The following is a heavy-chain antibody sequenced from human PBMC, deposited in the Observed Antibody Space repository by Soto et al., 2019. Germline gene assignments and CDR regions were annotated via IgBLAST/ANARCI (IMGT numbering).Heavy chain of an antibody. CDR3: VKDLTREWELLAFDY. V-gene: IGHV3-30*18. D-gene: IGHD1-26*01. CDR1: GFTFSSYG. J-gene: IGHJ4*02. Sequence: LRLSCAASGFTFSSYGMHWVRQAPGKGLGWVAVISYDGSNKYYADSVKGRFTISRDNSKNTLYLQMNSLRAEDTAVYDCVKDLTREWELLAFDYWGQGTLVTVSS. CDR2: ISYDGSNK.